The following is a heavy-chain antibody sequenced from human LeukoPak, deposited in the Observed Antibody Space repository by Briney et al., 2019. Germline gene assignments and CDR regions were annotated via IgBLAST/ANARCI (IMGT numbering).Heavy chain of an antibody. D-gene: IGHD1-26*01. V-gene: IGHV1-69*04. CDR1: GGTFSSYG. CDR2: IIPMLGIV. Sequence: GSSVKASCKTSGGTFSSYGFSWVRQAPGQGLEWMGRIIPMLGIVNYAQKFQGRVTITADKSTSTAYMELSSLRSEDTAVYYCARDANMIVGATGSRGDAFDIWGQGTMVIVSS. J-gene: IGHJ3*02. CDR3: ARDANMIVGATGSRGDAFDI.